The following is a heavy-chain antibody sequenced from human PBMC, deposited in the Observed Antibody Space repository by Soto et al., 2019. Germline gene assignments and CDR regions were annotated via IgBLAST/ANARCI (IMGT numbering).Heavy chain of an antibody. D-gene: IGHD6-19*01. CDR1: GESVSSTSAA. V-gene: IGHV6-1*01. CDR3: AGQHQWLDS. Sequence: SQTLSLTCAISGESVSSTSAAWNWFRQSPSRGLEWLGRTYYRSKWYNNYAVSVKSRLIINADTSKNQFSLQLNSVSPEDTAVYYCAGQHQWLDSWGQGILVTVSS. J-gene: IGHJ4*02. CDR2: TYYRSKWYN.